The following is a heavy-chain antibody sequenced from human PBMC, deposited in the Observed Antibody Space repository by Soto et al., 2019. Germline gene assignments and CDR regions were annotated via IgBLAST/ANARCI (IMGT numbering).Heavy chain of an antibody. CDR3: ARGDQFGFGVDY. J-gene: IGHJ4*02. CDR1: GYTFTNHD. CDR2: MIPDSGRT. D-gene: IGHD3-10*01. V-gene: IGHV1-8*01. Sequence: QVQLVQSGAEVKKPGASVKVSCKASGYTFTNHDINWVRQVPGQGLEWMGWMIPDSGRTGYAQKFQGRVTMTRNTSTSTAYMEWSSLRNEDTAVYYCARGDQFGFGVDYWGQGTLVTVSS.